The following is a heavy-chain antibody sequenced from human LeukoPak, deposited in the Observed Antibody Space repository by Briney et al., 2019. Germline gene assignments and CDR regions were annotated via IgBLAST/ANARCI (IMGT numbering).Heavy chain of an antibody. CDR1: GFTFSSSG. D-gene: IGHD2-15*01. J-gene: IGHJ4*02. CDR2: ISYDGSNI. CDR3: AKSGPNRFDS. V-gene: IGHV3-30*18. Sequence: GGSLRLSCAASGFTFSSSGMHWVRQAPGKGLDWVAVISYDGSNIYYADSVKGRFSISRDNSKKTLYLQMNSLRTEDTAVYYCAKSGPNRFDSWGQGTLVTVSS.